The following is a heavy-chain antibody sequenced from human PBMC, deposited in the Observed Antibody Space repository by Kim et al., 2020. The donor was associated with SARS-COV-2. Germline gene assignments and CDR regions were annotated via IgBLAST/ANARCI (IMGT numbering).Heavy chain of an antibody. V-gene: IGHV4-59*13. D-gene: IGHD6-13*01. CDR3: ARNGIAAAFRGRWFDP. CDR1: GGSISSYY. CDR2: IYYSGST. Sequence: SETLSLTCTVSGGSISSYYWSWIRQPPGKGLEWIGYIYYSGSTNYNPSLKSRVTISVDTSKNQFSLKLSSVTAADTAVYYCARNGIAAAFRGRWFDPWGQGTLVTVSS. J-gene: IGHJ5*02.